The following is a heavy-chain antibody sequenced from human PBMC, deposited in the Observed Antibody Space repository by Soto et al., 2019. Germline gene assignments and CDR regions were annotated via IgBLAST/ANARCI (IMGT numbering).Heavy chain of an antibody. D-gene: IGHD2-15*01. J-gene: IGHJ5*02. CDR2: MSHSGTP. V-gene: IGHV4-30-2*01. CDR3: VRCEGTGGSWSYLWYDP. CDR1: GGSISSDDSS. Sequence: QLQLQESGSGLVKPSETLSLTCAVCGGSISSDDSSWSWIRQPPGKGLEWIGYMSHSGTPYYNPSLESRGHFSVDRAKIHDSLQLRAVHAADTALYYSVRCEGTGGSWSYLWYDPRGQGTLVPLSS.